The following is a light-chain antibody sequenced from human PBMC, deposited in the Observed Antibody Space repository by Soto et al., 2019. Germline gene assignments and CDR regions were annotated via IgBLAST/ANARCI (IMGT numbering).Light chain of an antibody. Sequence: DIVLTQSPGTLSLSPGERATLSCRASQSVASTYLAWYQQKPGQAPRPLIYGASSRATGIPDRFSGSGSGTDFTLTISRLEPEDFAVYYCQQYGNSPPFTFGPGTKVDI. V-gene: IGKV3-20*01. J-gene: IGKJ3*01. CDR1: QSVASTY. CDR2: GAS. CDR3: QQYGNSPPFT.